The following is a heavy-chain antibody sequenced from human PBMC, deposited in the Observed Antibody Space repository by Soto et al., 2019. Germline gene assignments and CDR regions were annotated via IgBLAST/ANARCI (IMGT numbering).Heavy chain of an antibody. CDR3: ASPATVTTRLSETTTPSSYYYYYMDV. D-gene: IGHD4-4*01. CDR1: CGAISSRSYY. J-gene: IGHJ6*03. CDR2: IYYSGST. V-gene: IGHV4-39*01. Sequence: SETLSLTCTVSCGAISSRSYYWGWIRAPPGKVLEWFGSIYYSGSTYYNPSLKSRVTISVDTSKNQFSLKLSSVTAADTAVYYCASPATVTTRLSETTTPSSYYYYYMDVWGKGTTVT.